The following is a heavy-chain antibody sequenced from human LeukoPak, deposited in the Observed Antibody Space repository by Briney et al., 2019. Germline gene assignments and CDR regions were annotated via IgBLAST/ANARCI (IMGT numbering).Heavy chain of an antibody. J-gene: IGHJ4*02. CDR2: IYSGGST. CDR3: AREGPGHYFDY. V-gene: IGHV3-66*01. Sequence: PGGSLRLSCAASGFTVSSNYMSWVRQAPGKGLEWVSVIYSGGSTYYADSVKGRFTISRDNSKNTLYLQMNSLRAEDTAVYYCAREGPGHYFDYWGQGTLVTVSS. CDR1: GFTVSSNY.